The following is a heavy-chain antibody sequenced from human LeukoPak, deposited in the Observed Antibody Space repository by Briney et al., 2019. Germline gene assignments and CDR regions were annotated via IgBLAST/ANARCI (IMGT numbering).Heavy chain of an antibody. CDR1: GFTFSSYW. J-gene: IGHJ4*02. Sequence: GGSLRLSCAASGFTFSSYWMHRVRQAPGKGLVWVSRINSDGSSTSYADSVKGRFTISRDNAKNTLYLQMNSLRAEDTAVYYCARVPAANPADYWGQGTLVTVSS. CDR3: ARVPAANPADY. V-gene: IGHV3-74*01. D-gene: IGHD2-2*01. CDR2: INSDGSST.